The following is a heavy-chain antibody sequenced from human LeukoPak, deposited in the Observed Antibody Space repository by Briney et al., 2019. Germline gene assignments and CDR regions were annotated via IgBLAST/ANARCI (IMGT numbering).Heavy chain of an antibody. J-gene: IGHJ4*02. V-gene: IGHV3-33*08. D-gene: IGHD3-10*01. Sequence: PGGSLRLSCAASGFTFSSYAMNWVRQAPGKGLEWVAVIWYDGSNKYYADSVKGRFTISRDNSKNTLYLQMNSLRAEDTAVYYCARDRYYGSGSPHDYWGQGTLVTVSS. CDR3: ARDRYYGSGSPHDY. CDR2: IWYDGSNK. CDR1: GFTFSSYA.